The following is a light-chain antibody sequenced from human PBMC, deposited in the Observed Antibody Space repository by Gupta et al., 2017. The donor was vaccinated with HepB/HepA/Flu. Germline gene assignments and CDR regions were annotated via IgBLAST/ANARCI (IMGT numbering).Light chain of an antibody. CDR3: SSYKSSSTLV. V-gene: IGLV2-18*02. CDR1: SSDVGNYNR. J-gene: IGLJ1*01. CDR2: EVS. Sequence: VTIACTGTSSDVGNYNRVSWYQQPHGTAPKLMIYEVSNRPSGVPDRFSGSKSGNTASLTISGLQAEDDADDYYSSYKSSSTLVFGTGTKLTVL.